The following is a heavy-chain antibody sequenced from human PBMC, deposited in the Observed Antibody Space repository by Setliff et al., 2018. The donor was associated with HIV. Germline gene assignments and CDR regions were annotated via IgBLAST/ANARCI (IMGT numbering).Heavy chain of an antibody. D-gene: IGHD5-12*01. V-gene: IGHV3-49*03. CDR2: IRSKAYGGTT. CDR1: GFTFGDYA. CDR3: TRDRVATTSLLYYFDY. J-gene: IGHJ4*02. Sequence: GGSLRLSCTASGFTFGDYAMTWFRQAPGKGLEWVGFIRSKAYGGTTEYAASAKGRFTISRDDSKSIAYLQMNSLKAEDTAIYYCTRDRVATTSLLYYFDYWGQGILDTVSS.